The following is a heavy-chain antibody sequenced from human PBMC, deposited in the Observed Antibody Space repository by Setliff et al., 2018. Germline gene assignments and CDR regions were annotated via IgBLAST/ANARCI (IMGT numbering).Heavy chain of an antibody. CDR3: ARNPSSGAYYSSRPFHFDY. Sequence: PSETLSLTCTVSGGSISSSYWSWIRQPPGKGLEWIGYIYSRGRTNNNPSLKSRATISVDTFKNQFSLKLSSVTAADTAVYYCARNPSSGAYYSSRPFHFDYWGQGALVTVSS. CDR2: IYSRGRT. V-gene: IGHV4-59*01. CDR1: GGSISSSY. J-gene: IGHJ4*02. D-gene: IGHD3-22*01.